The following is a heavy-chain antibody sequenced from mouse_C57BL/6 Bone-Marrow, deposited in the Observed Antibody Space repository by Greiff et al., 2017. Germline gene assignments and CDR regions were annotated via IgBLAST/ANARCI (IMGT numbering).Heavy chain of an antibody. CDR2: LNPNYGTT. Sequence: EVQLQQSGPELVKPGASVKISCKASGYSFTDYNMNWVKQSNGKSLEWIGVLNPNYGTTSYNQKFKGKATLTVHQSSSTAYMQLNSLTSEYSAVYFCARGYDYDYAMDYWGQGTSVTVSS. CDR1: GYSFTDYN. CDR3: ARGYDYDYAMDY. D-gene: IGHD2-4*01. V-gene: IGHV1-39*01. J-gene: IGHJ4*01.